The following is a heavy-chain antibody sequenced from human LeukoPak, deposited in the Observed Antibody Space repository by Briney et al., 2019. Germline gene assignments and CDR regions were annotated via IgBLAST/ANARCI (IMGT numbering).Heavy chain of an antibody. CDR1: GFTFTTYW. CDR2: IKQDGSEK. D-gene: IGHD3-10*01. CDR3: ARPLMYYYGSETYFWFDP. V-gene: IGHV3-7*01. J-gene: IGHJ5*02. Sequence: GGSPRLSCEASGFTFTTYWMGWVRQAPGKGLEWVANIKQDGSEKYYVDSVKGRFTISRDSAKNSLSLQMNSLRAEDTAVYYCARPLMYYYGSETYFWFDPWGQGTLVTVSS.